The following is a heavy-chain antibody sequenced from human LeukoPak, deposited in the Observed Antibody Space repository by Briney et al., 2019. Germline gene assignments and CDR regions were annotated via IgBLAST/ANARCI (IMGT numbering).Heavy chain of an antibody. CDR1: GFTFSSYA. J-gene: IGHJ4*02. CDR3: ARPNRVVVITTSFDY. Sequence: GGSLRLSCAASGFTFSSYAMHWVRQAPGKGLEWVAVISYDGSNKYYADSVKGRFTISRDNSKNTLYLQMNSLRAEDTAVYYCARPNRVVVITTSFDYWGRGTLVTVSS. CDR2: ISYDGSNK. D-gene: IGHD3-22*01. V-gene: IGHV3-30-3*01.